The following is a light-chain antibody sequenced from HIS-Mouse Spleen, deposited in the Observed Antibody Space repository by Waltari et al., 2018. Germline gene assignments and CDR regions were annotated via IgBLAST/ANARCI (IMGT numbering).Light chain of an antibody. Sequence: QSVLTQPPSVSAAPGQKVTISCSGSSSNIGNTYVPWYQQLPGTAPKLLIYDNNKRPSGIPDRFSGSKSGTSATLGITGLQTGDEADYYCGTWDSSLSAGVFGGGTKLTVL. CDR3: GTWDSSLSAGV. J-gene: IGLJ3*02. CDR2: DNN. V-gene: IGLV1-51*01. CDR1: SSNIGNTY.